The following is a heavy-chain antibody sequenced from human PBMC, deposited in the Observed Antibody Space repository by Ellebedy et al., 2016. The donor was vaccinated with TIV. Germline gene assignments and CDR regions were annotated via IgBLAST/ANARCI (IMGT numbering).Heavy chain of an antibody. CDR2: VNPNSGDT. Sequence: AASVKVSCKASGYTFTKYNINWVRQSTGQGLEWMGWVNPNSGDTDYAQKFRDRVTMTRDTSTNTAYLELSSLRAEDTAVYYCAREDACDIWGQGTMVTVSS. CDR3: AREDACDI. CDR1: GYTFTKYN. J-gene: IGHJ3*02. V-gene: IGHV1-8*01.